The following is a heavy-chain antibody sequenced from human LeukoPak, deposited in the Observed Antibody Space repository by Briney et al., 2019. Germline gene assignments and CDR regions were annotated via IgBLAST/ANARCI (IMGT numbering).Heavy chain of an antibody. V-gene: IGHV3-7*01. D-gene: IGHD4-17*01. Sequence: PGGSLRLSCAASGFTFSSYWMSWVRQAPGKGLEWVANIKQDGSEKYYVDSVKGRFAISRDNAKNSLYLQMNSLRAEDTAVYYCARAAYGDYPDYWGQGTLVTVSS. CDR1: GFTFSSYW. J-gene: IGHJ4*02. CDR3: ARAAYGDYPDY. CDR2: IKQDGSEK.